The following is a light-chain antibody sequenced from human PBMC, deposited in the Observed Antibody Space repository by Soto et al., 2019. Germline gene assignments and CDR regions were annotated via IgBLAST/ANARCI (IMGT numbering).Light chain of an antibody. J-gene: IGKJ4*01. CDR2: EAS. Sequence: DIQMTQSPSSLSASVGDTVTITCRASQGIGNFLAWFQQKPGKAPTSLISEASSLQSGVPSRFSGSGSGTDFTLTISSLQPEDFATYYCQQYHSYPFTFGGGTKVEFK. V-gene: IGKV1-16*01. CDR3: QQYHSYPFT. CDR1: QGIGNF.